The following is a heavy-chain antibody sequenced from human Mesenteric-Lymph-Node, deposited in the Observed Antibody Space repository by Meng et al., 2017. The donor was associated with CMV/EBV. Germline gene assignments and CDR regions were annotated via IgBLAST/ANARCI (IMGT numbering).Heavy chain of an antibody. CDR1: GFTFSNYW. V-gene: IGHV3-7*01. J-gene: IGHJ4*02. Sequence: GGSLRLSCAASGFTFSNYWMSWLRQTPGKGLEWVANIRRDGCDKYYVDSVKGRFTISRDNAENSLYLHINSLRVEDTAVYYCARDDFYFENSGYYKNEDGGRGTLVTVSS. CDR2: IRRDGCDK. CDR3: ARDDFYFENSGYYKNED. D-gene: IGHD3-22*01.